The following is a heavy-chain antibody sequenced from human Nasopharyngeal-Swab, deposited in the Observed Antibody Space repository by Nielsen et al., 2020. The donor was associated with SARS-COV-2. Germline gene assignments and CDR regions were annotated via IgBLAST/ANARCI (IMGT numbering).Heavy chain of an antibody. Sequence: SETLSLTCAVSGGSISSGGYSWSWIRQPPGKGLEWIGYIYHSGSTYYNPSLKSRVTISVDRSKNQFSLKLSSVTAADTALYYCAIEVAGSSLYYFDYWGQGTLVTVSS. D-gene: IGHD6-19*01. J-gene: IGHJ4*02. CDR3: AIEVAGSSLYYFDY. CDR1: GGSISSGGYS. V-gene: IGHV4-30-2*01. CDR2: IYHSGST.